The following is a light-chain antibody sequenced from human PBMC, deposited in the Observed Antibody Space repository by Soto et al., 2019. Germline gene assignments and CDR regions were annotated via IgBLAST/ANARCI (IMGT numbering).Light chain of an antibody. Sequence: ALQMNQSPSSPSASVGDRVTNTFRGNQDKRNEIRWYQQKPGKTPKLLIYGATTLQSGVPSRFSGSGSGTDFTLTISGLQPEDFATYYCLQDYNYPRTFGQGPRWISN. J-gene: IGKJ1*01. CDR2: GAT. CDR1: QDKRNE. V-gene: IGKV1-6*01. CDR3: LQDYNYPRT.